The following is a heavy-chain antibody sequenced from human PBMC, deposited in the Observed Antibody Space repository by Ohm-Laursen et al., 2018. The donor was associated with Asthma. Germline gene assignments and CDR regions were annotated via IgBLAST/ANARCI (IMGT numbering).Heavy chain of an antibody. J-gene: IGHJ4*02. CDR3: ANVGATVTFDY. CDR2: IYNGGST. Sequence: SLRLSCAASGITVSVNYMSWVRQAPGKGLEWVPVIYNGGSTYHADSVRGRFTISRDNSKNTLYLQMNSLRAEDTAVYYCANVGATVTFDYWGQGTLVTVSS. V-gene: IGHV3-53*01. CDR1: GITVSVNY. D-gene: IGHD1-26*01.